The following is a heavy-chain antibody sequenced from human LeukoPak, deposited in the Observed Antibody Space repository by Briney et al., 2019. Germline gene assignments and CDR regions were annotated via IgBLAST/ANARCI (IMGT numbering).Heavy chain of an antibody. CDR1: GGTFSSYA. D-gene: IGHD2-21*02. Sequence: SVKVSCKASGGTFSSYAISWVRQAPGQGLEWMGRIIPILGIANHAQKFQGRVTITADKSTSTAYMELSSLRSEDTAVYYCARDIPYCGGDCYSFDYWAREPWSPSPQ. CDR3: ARDIPYCGGDCYSFDY. J-gene: IGHJ4*02. CDR2: IIPILGIA. V-gene: IGHV1-69*04.